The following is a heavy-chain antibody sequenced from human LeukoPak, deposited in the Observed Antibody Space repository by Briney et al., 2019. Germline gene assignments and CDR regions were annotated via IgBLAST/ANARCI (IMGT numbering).Heavy chain of an antibody. V-gene: IGHV3-23*01. CDR3: AKMTYGSGSHYFDY. J-gene: IGHJ4*02. Sequence: PGGSLRLSCAASGFTFSSYAMSWVRQAPGKGLEWVSAISGSGGSTYYADSVKGRFTISRDNSKNTLYLQINSLRAEDTAVYYCAKMTYGSGSHYFDYWGQGTLVTVSS. CDR2: ISGSGGST. CDR1: GFTFSSYA. D-gene: IGHD3-10*01.